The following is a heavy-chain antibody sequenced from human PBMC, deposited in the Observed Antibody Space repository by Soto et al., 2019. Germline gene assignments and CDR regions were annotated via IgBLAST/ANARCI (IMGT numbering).Heavy chain of an antibody. J-gene: IGHJ4*02. CDR3: AGTTRPLYYYDSSGYYEGYFDY. V-gene: IGHV4-59*01. Sequence: SETLSLTCTVSGGSISSYYWSWIRQPPGKGLEWIGYIYYSGSTNYNPSLKSRVTISVDTSKNQFSLKLSSVTAADTAVYYCAGTTRPLYYYDSSGYYEGYFDYWGQGTLVTV. CDR1: GGSISSYY. D-gene: IGHD3-22*01. CDR2: IYYSGST.